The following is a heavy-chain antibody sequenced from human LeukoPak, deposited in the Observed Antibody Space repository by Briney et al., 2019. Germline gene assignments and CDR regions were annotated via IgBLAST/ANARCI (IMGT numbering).Heavy chain of an antibody. D-gene: IGHD2-8*01. V-gene: IGHV4-34*01. CDR3: ARGSGVTTGGLDY. CDR1: GGSFSGYY. CDR2: INHSGST. J-gene: IGHJ4*02. Sequence: SETLSLTCAVYGGSFSGYYWSWIRQPPGKGLEWIGEINHSGSTNYNPSLKSRVTISVDTSKNQFSLKLSSVTAADTAVYYCARGSGVTTGGLDYWGQGTLVTVSS.